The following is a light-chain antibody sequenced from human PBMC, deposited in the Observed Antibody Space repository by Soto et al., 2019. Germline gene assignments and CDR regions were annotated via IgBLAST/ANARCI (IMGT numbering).Light chain of an antibody. V-gene: IGKV1-33*01. Sequence: DIQMTQSPSSLSASVGDRVTITCQASHDITSFLNWYQHKPGRAPKLLIYDASILEAGVPTRFSGSGSGTHFTFPISSLQAEDVATYYCQHCDYLPIFGPGTTVDFK. J-gene: IGKJ3*01. CDR2: DAS. CDR1: HDITSF. CDR3: QHCDYLPI.